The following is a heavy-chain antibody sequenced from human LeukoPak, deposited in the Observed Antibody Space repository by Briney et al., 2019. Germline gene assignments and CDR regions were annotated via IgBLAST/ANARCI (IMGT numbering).Heavy chain of an antibody. CDR3: AKTSIMITFGGVIDRSLGCFDY. Sequence: GGSLRLSCAASGFTFSSYAMSWVRQAPGKGLEWVSAISGSGGSTYYADSVKGRFTISRDNSKNTLYLQMNSLRAEDTAVYYCAKTSIMITFGGVIDRSLGCFDYWGQGTLVTVSS. V-gene: IGHV3-23*01. D-gene: IGHD3-16*02. J-gene: IGHJ4*02. CDR1: GFTFSSYA. CDR2: ISGSGGST.